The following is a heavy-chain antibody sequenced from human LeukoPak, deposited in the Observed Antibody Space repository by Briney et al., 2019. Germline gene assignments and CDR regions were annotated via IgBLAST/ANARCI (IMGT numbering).Heavy chain of an antibody. CDR3: ARDLDY. Sequence: SETLSLTCTVSGGSISSHYWSRIRQPPGKGLEWIGYIYYSGSTNYNPSLKSRVTISVDTSKNQFSLKLSSVTAADTAVYYCARDLDYWGQGTLVTVSS. V-gene: IGHV4-59*11. CDR2: IYYSGST. CDR1: GGSISSHY. J-gene: IGHJ4*02.